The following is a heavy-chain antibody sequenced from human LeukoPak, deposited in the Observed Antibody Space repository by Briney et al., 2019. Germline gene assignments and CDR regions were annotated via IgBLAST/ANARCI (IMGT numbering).Heavy chain of an antibody. J-gene: IGHJ4*02. CDR1: GFXFGDYA. CDR2: IRSKAYGGTT. Sequence: GGSLRLSCTASGFXFGDYAISWVRQAPGKGLKWVGFIRSKAYGGTTEYAASVKGRFTISRDDSKSIAYLQMNSLKTEDTAVYYCTRDTYYYDSSGYSAEYYFDYWGQGTLVTVSS. D-gene: IGHD3-22*01. V-gene: IGHV3-49*04. CDR3: TRDTYYYDSSGYSAEYYFDY.